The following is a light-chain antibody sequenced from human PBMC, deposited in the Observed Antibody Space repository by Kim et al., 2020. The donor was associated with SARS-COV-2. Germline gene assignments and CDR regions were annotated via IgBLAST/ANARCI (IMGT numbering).Light chain of an antibody. CDR3: QQTNNYPVS. CDR2: GAS. V-gene: IGKV1-6*01. Sequence: AIQLTQSPSSLSASVGDRVTITCRASQDISNFLAWYQAKPGKAPNLLIYGASTVQNGVPSRFSGSGSGTDFTLTASSLQPEDFSTYYWQQTNNYPVSFGQGTKLEI. J-gene: IGKJ2*01. CDR1: QDISNF.